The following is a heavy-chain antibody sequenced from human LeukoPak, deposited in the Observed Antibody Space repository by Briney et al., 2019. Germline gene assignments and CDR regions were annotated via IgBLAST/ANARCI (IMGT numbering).Heavy chain of an antibody. V-gene: IGHV1-2*02. Sequence: ASVKVSCKASGYTFTDYYMHWVRQAPGQGLEWMGWINPNSGGTNYAQKFQGRVTMTRDTSISTAYMELSRLRSDDTAVYYCARDIVVVPAAKEANWFDPWGQGTLVTVSS. J-gene: IGHJ5*02. D-gene: IGHD2-2*01. CDR2: INPNSGGT. CDR3: ARDIVVVPAAKEANWFDP. CDR1: GYTFTDYY.